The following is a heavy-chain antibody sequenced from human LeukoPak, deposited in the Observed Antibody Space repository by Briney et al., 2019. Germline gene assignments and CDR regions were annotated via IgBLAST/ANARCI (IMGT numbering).Heavy chain of an antibody. CDR2: IKRDGSEK. D-gene: IGHD1-26*01. V-gene: IGHV3-7*01. CDR1: GLTFSSTW. Sequence: PGGSLRLSCAASGLTFSSTWMSWVRQAPGKGLECVANIKRDGSEKNHVDSVRGRFTISRDNAKNSLYLQMNSLRAVDTAVYYCVKGGGTYSFWGQGTLVTVSS. CDR3: VKGGGTYSF. J-gene: IGHJ4*02.